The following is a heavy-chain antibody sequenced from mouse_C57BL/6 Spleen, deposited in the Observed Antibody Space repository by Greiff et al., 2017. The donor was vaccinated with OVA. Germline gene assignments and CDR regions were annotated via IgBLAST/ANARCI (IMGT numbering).Heavy chain of an antibody. CDR2: INPNNGGT. Sequence: VQLKQSGPELVKPGASVKMSCKASGYTFTDYNMHWVKQSHGKSLEWIGYINPNNGGTSYNQKFKGKATLTVNKSSSTAYMELRSLTSEDSAVYYCHQLGRWFAYWGQGTLVTVSA. CDR1: GYTFTDYN. J-gene: IGHJ3*01. V-gene: IGHV1-22*01. CDR3: HQLGRWFAY. D-gene: IGHD4-1*02.